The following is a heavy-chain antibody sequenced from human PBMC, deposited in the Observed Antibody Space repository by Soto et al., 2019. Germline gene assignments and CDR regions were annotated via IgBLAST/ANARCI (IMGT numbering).Heavy chain of an antibody. CDR3: ARVEPLILI. CDR1: GFTFNSYW. CDR2: VNSDGSYT. D-gene: IGHD3-9*01. V-gene: IGHV3-74*01. Sequence: GGSLRLSCAASGFTFNSYWIHWVRQAPGKGLVWVSRVNSDGSYTDYADSVKGRFTISRDNAKNTSSLQMDNLRVDDTALYYCARVEPLILIWGQGPLDTVSS. J-gene: IGHJ4*02.